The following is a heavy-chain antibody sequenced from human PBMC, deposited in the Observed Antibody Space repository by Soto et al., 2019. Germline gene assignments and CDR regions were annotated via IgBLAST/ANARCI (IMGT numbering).Heavy chain of an antibody. CDR3: ARVGDGTQGLGSGGY. Sequence: QVQLVESGGGVVQPGRSLRLSCAASGFTFSSYAMHWVRQAPGKGLEWVAVISYDGSNKYYADSVKGRFTISRDNSKNTLYLQMNSLRAEETALYYGARVGDGTQGLGSGGYLGPGTLVTV. CDR2: ISYDGSNK. J-gene: IGHJ4*02. CDR1: GFTFSSYA. V-gene: IGHV3-30-3*01. D-gene: IGHD2-8*01.